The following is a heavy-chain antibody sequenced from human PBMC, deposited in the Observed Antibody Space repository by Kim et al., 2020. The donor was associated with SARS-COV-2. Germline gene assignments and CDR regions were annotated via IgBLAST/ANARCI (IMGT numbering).Heavy chain of an antibody. V-gene: IGHV3-30*01. CDR3: ARPWGGNYYYYMDV. Sequence: ADSVKGRFTSSRDNSKNTLYLQMNSLRAEDTAVYYCARPWGGNYYYYMDVWGKGTTVTVSS. J-gene: IGHJ6*03. D-gene: IGHD7-27*01.